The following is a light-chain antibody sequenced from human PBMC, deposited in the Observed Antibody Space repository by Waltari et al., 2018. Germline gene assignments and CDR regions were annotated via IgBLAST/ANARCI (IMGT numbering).Light chain of an antibody. CDR1: HSGSSY. CDR3: QQRSNWPLT. Sequence: EIVLTQSPATLSLSPGERATISCRASHSGSSYLAWYQQKPGQAPRLLIYDASNRATGIPARFSGSGSGTDFTLTISSLEPEDFAVYYCQQRSNWPLTFGGGTKVEIK. V-gene: IGKV3-11*01. CDR2: DAS. J-gene: IGKJ4*01.